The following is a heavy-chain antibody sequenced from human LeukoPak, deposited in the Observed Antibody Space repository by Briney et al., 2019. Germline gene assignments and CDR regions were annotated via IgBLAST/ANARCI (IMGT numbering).Heavy chain of an antibody. CDR1: GFTFSSYS. CDR2: ISSSSSYI. V-gene: IGHV3-21*01. CDR3: ARTIFGVVIGAFDI. Sequence: GGSLRLSCAASGFTFSSYSMNWVRQAPGKGLEWVSSISSSSSYIYYADSVKGRLTISRDNAKNSLYLQMNSLRAEDTAVYYCARTIFGVVIGAFDIWGQGTMVTVSS. D-gene: IGHD3-3*01. J-gene: IGHJ3*02.